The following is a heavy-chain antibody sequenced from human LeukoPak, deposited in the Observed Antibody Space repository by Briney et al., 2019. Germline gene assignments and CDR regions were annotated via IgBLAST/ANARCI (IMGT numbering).Heavy chain of an antibody. CDR1: GGSISSYY. D-gene: IGHD3-16*01. CDR2: IYYSGST. J-gene: IGHJ4*02. CDR3: ASLGDRRGGYFFDH. V-gene: IGHV4-59*01. Sequence: SETLSLTCTVSGGSISSYYWSWIRQPPGKGLEWIGYIYYSGSTNYNPSLKSRVTISVDTSKNQFSLKLSSVTAADTAVYFCASLGDRRGGYFFDHWGQGALATVSS.